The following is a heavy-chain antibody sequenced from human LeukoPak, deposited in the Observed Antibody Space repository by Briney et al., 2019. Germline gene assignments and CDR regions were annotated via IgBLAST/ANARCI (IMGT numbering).Heavy chain of an antibody. CDR1: GGSISSSSYY. V-gene: IGHV4-39*07. CDR2: IYYSGST. Sequence: PSETLSLTCTVSGGSISSSSYYWGWIRQPPGKGLEWIGSIYYSGSTYYNPSLKSRVTISVDTSKNRFSLKLSSVTAADTAVYYCATTTYYYDSSALLDAFDIWGQGTMVTVSS. CDR3: ATTTYYYDSSALLDAFDI. J-gene: IGHJ3*02. D-gene: IGHD3-22*01.